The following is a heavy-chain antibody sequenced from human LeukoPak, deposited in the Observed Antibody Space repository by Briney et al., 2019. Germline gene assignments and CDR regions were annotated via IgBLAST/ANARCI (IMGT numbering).Heavy chain of an antibody. CDR3: AREATVTTGPDYYYYGMDV. D-gene: IGHD4-17*01. CDR2: IYYSGST. J-gene: IGHJ6*04. Sequence: PSETLSLTCTVPGGSISSGGYYWSWIRQHPGKGLEWIGYIYYSGSTYYNPSLKSGVTISVDTSKNQFSLKLSSVTAADTAVYYCAREATVTTGPDYYYYGMDVWGKGTTVTVSS. CDR1: GGSISSGGYY. V-gene: IGHV4-31*03.